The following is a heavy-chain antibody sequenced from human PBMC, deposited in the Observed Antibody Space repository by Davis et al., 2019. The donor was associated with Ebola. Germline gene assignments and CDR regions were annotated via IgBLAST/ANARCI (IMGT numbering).Heavy chain of an antibody. D-gene: IGHD3-22*01. CDR3: ARDTGDSSGYYSSFIYGMDV. CDR2: IWHDGSNT. V-gene: IGHV3-33*01. J-gene: IGHJ6*02. Sequence: GESLKISCAASGFTFSRYGMHWVRQAPGKGLEWMALIWHDGSNTYYADSVKGRFTISRDNSKNTLYLQMNSLRAEDTAVYYCARDTGDSSGYYSSFIYGMDVWGQGTTVTVSS. CDR1: GFTFSRYG.